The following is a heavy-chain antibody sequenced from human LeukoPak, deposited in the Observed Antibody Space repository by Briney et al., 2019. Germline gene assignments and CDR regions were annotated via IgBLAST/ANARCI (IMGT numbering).Heavy chain of an antibody. Sequence: PSETLSLTCTVSGGSISSYYWSWIRQPPGKGLEWIGYIYYSGSTNYNPSLKSRVTISVDTSESQFSLKLSSVTAADTAVYYCARDRPVVPAGYYYYYYMDVWGKGTTVTVSS. CDR1: GGSISSYY. V-gene: IGHV4-59*01. D-gene: IGHD2-2*01. CDR3: ARDRPVVPAGYYYYYYMDV. CDR2: IYYSGST. J-gene: IGHJ6*03.